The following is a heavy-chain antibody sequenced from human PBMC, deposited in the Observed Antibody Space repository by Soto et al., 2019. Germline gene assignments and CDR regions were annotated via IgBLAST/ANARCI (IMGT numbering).Heavy chain of an antibody. J-gene: IGHJ4*02. Sequence: QLQLQEWGPGLVKPSETMSLTCTVSGGSISSSSYYWGWIRQPPGQGLEWIGSIYYSGSTYYNPSLKSRVTISLDTSENQFSLKLSSVTAADTAVYYCARHYVEGFGEPGLFDYWGQGTLVTVSS. CDR2: IYYSGST. CDR1: GGSISSSSYY. D-gene: IGHD3-10*01. V-gene: IGHV4-39*01. CDR3: ARHYVEGFGEPGLFDY.